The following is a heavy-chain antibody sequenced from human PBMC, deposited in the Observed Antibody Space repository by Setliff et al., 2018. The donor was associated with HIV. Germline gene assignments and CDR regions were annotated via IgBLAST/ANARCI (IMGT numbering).Heavy chain of an antibody. D-gene: IGHD3-22*01. J-gene: IGHJ4*02. V-gene: IGHV3-30*04. CDR2: ISYDGSYK. Sequence: GGSLRLSCAASGFTFVDYAIHWVRQAPGKGLEWVAVISYDGSYKNYAESGKGRFTISRDNSKNTVYLQMNSLRAEDTAEYYCAKELAASGLGYFDSWGRGILVTVSS. CDR3: AKELAASGLGYFDS. CDR1: GFTFVDYA.